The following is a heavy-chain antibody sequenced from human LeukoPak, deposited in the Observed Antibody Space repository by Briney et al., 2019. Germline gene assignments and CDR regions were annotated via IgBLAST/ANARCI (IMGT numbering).Heavy chain of an antibody. CDR2: ISSSSSYI. CDR3: ARDMRGAAAGNLDY. V-gene: IGHV3-21*01. D-gene: IGHD6-13*01. Sequence: PGGSLRLSCAASGFTFSSYSMNWVRQAPGKGLEWVSSISSSSSYIYYADSVKGRFTISRDNAKNSLYLRMNSLRAEDTAVYYCARDMRGAAAGNLDYWGQGTLVTVSS. J-gene: IGHJ4*02. CDR1: GFTFSSYS.